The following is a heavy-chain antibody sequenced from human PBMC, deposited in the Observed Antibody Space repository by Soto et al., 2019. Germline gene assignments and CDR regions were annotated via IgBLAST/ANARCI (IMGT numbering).Heavy chain of an antibody. CDR2: IIPSNNNT. V-gene: IGHV1-46*01. CDR3: ARAPLTYYDSSGFYGGNGWFDP. J-gene: IGHJ5*02. Sequence: QVQLVQSGAEVKKPGASVKVSCKASGYTFTTDNMHWVRQAPGQGLEWMGIIIPSNNNTSYAQRFQGRDVMTSDTSTRTVYMELSGLRSEDTAMYYCARAPLTYYDSSGFYGGNGWFDPWGQGTLVIVSS. CDR1: GYTFTTDN. D-gene: IGHD3-22*01.